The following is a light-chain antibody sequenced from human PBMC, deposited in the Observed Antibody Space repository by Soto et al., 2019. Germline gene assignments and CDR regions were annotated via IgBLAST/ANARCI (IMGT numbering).Light chain of an antibody. J-gene: IGLJ1*01. Sequence: QSALTQPASVSGSPGQSITISCTGTSSDVGGYNYVSWYQQHPGKAPKLMIYDVSNRPSGVSNRVSGSKSGNTASLTISGLQSEDEADYYCSSYTSSRTGVFGNGTKLTVL. CDR3: SSYTSSRTGV. CDR2: DVS. V-gene: IGLV2-14*01. CDR1: SSDVGGYNY.